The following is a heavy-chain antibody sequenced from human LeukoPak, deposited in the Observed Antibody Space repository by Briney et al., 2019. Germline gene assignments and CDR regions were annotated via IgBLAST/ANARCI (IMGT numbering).Heavy chain of an antibody. CDR3: ARQPLLGSYWFFDL. CDR1: GGSISSGDYY. V-gene: IGHV4-30-4*01. D-gene: IGHD2-8*02. J-gene: IGHJ2*01. CDR2: MYYSGST. Sequence: PSETLSFTCTVSGGSISSGDYYWSWIRQPPGKGLEWIAYMYYSGSTYYNPSLKSRFTMSADTSKNQLSLKLSSVTAADTAVYYCARQPLLGSYWFFDLWGRGTLVTVSS.